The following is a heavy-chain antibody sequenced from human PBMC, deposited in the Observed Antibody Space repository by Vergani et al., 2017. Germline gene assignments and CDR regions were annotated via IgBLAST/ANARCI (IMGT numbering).Heavy chain of an antibody. Sequence: EVQLVESGGVVVQPGGSLRLSCAASGFTFDDYAMHWVRPAPGKGLEWVSLISWDGGSTYYADSVKGRVTISRDNSKNSLYLQINSLRAEDTALYYCAKDIAAAGTGGVFDYWGQGTLVTVSS. J-gene: IGHJ4*02. CDR2: ISWDGGST. V-gene: IGHV3-43D*03. CDR1: GFTFDDYA. CDR3: AKDIAAAGTGGVFDY. D-gene: IGHD6-13*01.